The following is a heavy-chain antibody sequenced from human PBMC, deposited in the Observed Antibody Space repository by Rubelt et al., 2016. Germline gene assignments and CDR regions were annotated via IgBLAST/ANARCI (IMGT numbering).Heavy chain of an antibody. V-gene: IGHV1-18*01. CDR3: ARGRVGATFDY. CDR2: ISAYNGTP. CDR1: GGTFSSYA. Sequence: QVQLVQSGAEVKKPGSSVKVSCKASGGTFSSYAISWVRQAPGQGLEWMGWISAYNGTPNYAQKLQGRVTMTTDTSTSTAYMELRSLRSDDTAVYYCARGRVGATFDYWGQGTLVTVSS. J-gene: IGHJ4*02. D-gene: IGHD1-26*01.